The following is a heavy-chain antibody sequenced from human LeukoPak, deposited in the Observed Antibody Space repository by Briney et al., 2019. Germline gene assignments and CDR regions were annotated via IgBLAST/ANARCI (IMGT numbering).Heavy chain of an antibody. V-gene: IGHV4-4*09. CDR3: ARLTLLSTSPDRYYLDY. D-gene: IGHD6-6*01. Sequence: KPSETLSLTCTVSGDSISSYYWSWIRQPPGKGLEWIGYIYTSGGTNYIPSLKGRVTISIDTSKNQFSLKLSSVTAADSAVYYCARLTLLSTSPDRYYLDYWGQGTLVTVSS. CDR2: IYTSGGT. CDR1: GDSISSYY. J-gene: IGHJ4*02.